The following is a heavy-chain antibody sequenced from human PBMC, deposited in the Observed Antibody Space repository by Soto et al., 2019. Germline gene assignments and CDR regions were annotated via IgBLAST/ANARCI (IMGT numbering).Heavy chain of an antibody. CDR2: IVVGSGNT. Sequence: SVKVSCKASGFTFTSSAVQWVRQARGQRLEWIGWIVVGSGNTNYAQKFQERVAITRDMSTSTAYMELSSLRSEDTAVYYCAAVSSGYSYGTDAFDIWGQGTKVTVSS. D-gene: IGHD5-18*01. J-gene: IGHJ3*02. CDR1: GFTFTSSA. V-gene: IGHV1-58*01. CDR3: AAVSSGYSYGTDAFDI.